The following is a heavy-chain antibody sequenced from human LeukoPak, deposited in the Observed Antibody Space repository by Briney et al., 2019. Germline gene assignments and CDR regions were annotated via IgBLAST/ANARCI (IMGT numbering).Heavy chain of an antibody. J-gene: IGHJ4*02. D-gene: IGHD6-13*01. Sequence: GGSLRLSCAASGFTFSSYEMNWVRQAPGKGLEWVSYISSSGSTIYYADSVKGRFTISRDNAKNSLYLQMNSLRAEDTAVYYCAREGFSSSWYEYWGQGTLVTVSS. CDR2: ISSSGSTI. CDR1: GFTFSSYE. V-gene: IGHV3-48*03. CDR3: AREGFSSSWYEY.